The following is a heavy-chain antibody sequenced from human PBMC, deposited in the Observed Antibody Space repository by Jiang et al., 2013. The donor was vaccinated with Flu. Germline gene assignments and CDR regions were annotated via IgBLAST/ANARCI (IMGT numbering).Heavy chain of an antibody. D-gene: IGHD3-22*01. V-gene: IGHV4-39*07. Sequence: GLVKPSETLSLTCTVSGASISRRSCYWGWIRQAPGKGLEWIGSIYYSGTTYYNPSLKSRVTISVDTSKNQVSLKLSSVTAADTAVYYCARSFYDRLPDGFDIWGQGTMVTVSS. CDR3: ARSFYDRLPDGFDI. CDR2: IYYSGTT. J-gene: IGHJ3*02. CDR1: GASISRRSCY.